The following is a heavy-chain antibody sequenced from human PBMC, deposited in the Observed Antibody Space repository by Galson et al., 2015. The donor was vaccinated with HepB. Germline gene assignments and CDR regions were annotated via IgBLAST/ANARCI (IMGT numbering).Heavy chain of an antibody. J-gene: IGHJ4*02. CDR3: ARIGSGVAALGGAY. V-gene: IGHV3-74*01. CDR1: GFTFSNYW. Sequence: SLRLSCAASGFTFSNYWMHWVRQAPGKGLVWVSVINSDGSITRYADSVKGRFTISRDNAKSTLHLQVNSLRAEDTAVYYCARIGSGVAALGGAYWGQGTLVTVSS. CDR2: INSDGSIT. D-gene: IGHD2-15*01.